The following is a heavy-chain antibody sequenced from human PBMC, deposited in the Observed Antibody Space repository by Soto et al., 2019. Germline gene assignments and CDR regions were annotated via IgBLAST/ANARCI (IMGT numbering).Heavy chain of an antibody. CDR1: GGSISSYY. V-gene: IGHV4-59*01. CDR3: ARDAKGRGVSQLNWFDP. Sequence: PSETLSLTCTVSGGSISSYYWSWIRQPPGQGLEWIGYIYYSGSTNYNPSLKSRVTISVDTSKSRFSLKRRSVTAADMGVYYCARDAKGRGVSQLNWFDPWGQGTLVTVSS. J-gene: IGHJ5*02. D-gene: IGHD3-10*01. CDR2: IYYSGST.